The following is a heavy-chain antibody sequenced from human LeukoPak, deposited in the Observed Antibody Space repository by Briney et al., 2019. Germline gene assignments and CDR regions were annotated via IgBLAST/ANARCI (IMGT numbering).Heavy chain of an antibody. V-gene: IGHV3-74*01. CDR1: GFTFSSYW. CDR3: ARGSSGYLAGYFDY. Sequence: GRSLRLSCAASGFTFSSYWMHWVRQAPGKGLVWVSRINSDGSSTSYADSVKGRFTISRDNAKNTLYLQMNSLRAEDTAVYYCARGSSGYLAGYFDYWGQGTLVTVSS. CDR2: INSDGSST. D-gene: IGHD3-22*01. J-gene: IGHJ4*02.